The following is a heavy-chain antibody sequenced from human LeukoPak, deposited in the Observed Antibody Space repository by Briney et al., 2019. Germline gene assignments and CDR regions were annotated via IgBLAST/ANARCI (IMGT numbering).Heavy chain of an antibody. CDR1: GGSISSYY. J-gene: IGHJ4*02. CDR2: IYYRGST. D-gene: IGHD3-22*01. V-gene: IGHV4-59*01. Sequence: SETLSLTRTVSGGSISSYYWSWIRQPPGKGLEWIGYIYYRGSTNYNPSLKSRVTISVDTSKNQFSLKLSSVTAADTAVYYCARLSGYSSGHYYSDYWGQGTLVTVSS. CDR3: ARLSGYSSGHYYSDY.